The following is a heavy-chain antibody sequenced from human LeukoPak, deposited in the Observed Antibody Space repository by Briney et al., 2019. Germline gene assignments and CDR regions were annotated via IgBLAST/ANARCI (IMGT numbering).Heavy chain of an antibody. D-gene: IGHD3-16*01. V-gene: IGHV1-18*04. J-gene: IGHJ4*02. CDR1: GYTFTSYY. CDR2: ISTYNGNT. CDR3: ATQGDGAAFDY. Sequence: ASVKVSCKASGYTFTSYYMHWVRPAPGQGLEWMGWISTYNGNTNYAQKLQGRVTMTTDTSTSTAYMELRSLRSDDTAVYYCATQGDGAAFDYWGQGTLVTVSS.